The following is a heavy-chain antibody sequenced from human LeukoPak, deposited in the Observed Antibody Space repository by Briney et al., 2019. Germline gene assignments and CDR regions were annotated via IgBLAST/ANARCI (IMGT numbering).Heavy chain of an antibody. V-gene: IGHV1-3*01. J-gene: IGHJ4*02. CDR1: GYTFTSYA. CDR2: INAGNGNT. Sequence: ASVKVSCKASGYTFTSYAMHWVRQAPGQRLEWMGWINAGNGNTKYSQKFQGRVTITRDTSASTAYMELSSLRSEDTAVYYCARARWVAASPLFDYWGQGTLVTVSS. D-gene: IGHD2-15*01. CDR3: ARARWVAASPLFDY.